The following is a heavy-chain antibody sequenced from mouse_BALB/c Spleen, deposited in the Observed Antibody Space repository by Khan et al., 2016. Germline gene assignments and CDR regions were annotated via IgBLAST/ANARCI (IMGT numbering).Heavy chain of an antibody. CDR2: INSDGSAI. CDR3: MRSGGYWYFDV. V-gene: IGHV11-2*02. CDR1: GFTFSGFW. Sequence: EVQLLETGGGLVQPGGSRGLSCEGTGFTFSGFWMSWVRQTPGKTLEWIGDINSDGSAINYAPSIKDRFTIFRDNDKSTLYLQMSNVRSEDTATYSCMRSGGYWYFDVWGAGTTVTVSS. D-gene: IGHD1-1*02. J-gene: IGHJ1*01.